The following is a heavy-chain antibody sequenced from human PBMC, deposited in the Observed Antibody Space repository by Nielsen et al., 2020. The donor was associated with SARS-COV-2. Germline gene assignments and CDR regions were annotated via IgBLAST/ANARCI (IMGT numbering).Heavy chain of an antibody. Sequence: ASVKVSCKASGYTFTSYAMHWVRQAPGQRLEWMGWINAGNGNTKYSQKFQGRVTITRDTSASTAYMELSSLRSEDTAVYYCARGYFRAVAGTVGYWGQGTLVTVPS. CDR2: INAGNGNT. CDR3: ARGYFRAVAGTVGY. CDR1: GYTFTSYA. D-gene: IGHD6-19*01. J-gene: IGHJ4*02. V-gene: IGHV1-3*01.